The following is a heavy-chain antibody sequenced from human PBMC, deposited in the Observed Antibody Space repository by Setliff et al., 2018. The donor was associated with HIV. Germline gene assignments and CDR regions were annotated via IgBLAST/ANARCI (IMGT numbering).Heavy chain of an antibody. Sequence: ASVKVSCKASGYPFTSYGICWVRQAPGHGLEWMGYISPYSGDAYYAKKFQGRATMTTDTSTTAVSMELTNLRSDDTAVYFCARMQAYYNFWRSTYYFDYWGQGTPVTVSS. CDR3: ARMQAYYNFWRSTYYFDY. CDR2: ISPYSGDA. D-gene: IGHD3-3*01. CDR1: GYPFTSYG. J-gene: IGHJ4*02. V-gene: IGHV1-18*01.